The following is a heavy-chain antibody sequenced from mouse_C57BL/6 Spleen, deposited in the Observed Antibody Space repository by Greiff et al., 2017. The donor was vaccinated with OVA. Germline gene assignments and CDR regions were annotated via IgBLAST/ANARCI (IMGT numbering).Heavy chain of an antibody. CDR3: ARTAQATNAMDY. J-gene: IGHJ4*01. D-gene: IGHD3-2*02. Sequence: QVQLQQSGPELVKPGASVKISCKASGYAFSSSWMNWVKQRPGKGLEWIGRIYPGDGDTNYNGKFKGKATLTADKSSSTAYMQLSSLTSEGSAVYFCARTAQATNAMDYWGQGTSVTVSS. CDR2: IYPGDGDT. V-gene: IGHV1-82*01. CDR1: GYAFSSSW.